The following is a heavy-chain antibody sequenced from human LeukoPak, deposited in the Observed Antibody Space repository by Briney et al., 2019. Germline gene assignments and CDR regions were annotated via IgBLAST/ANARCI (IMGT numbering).Heavy chain of an antibody. CDR2: ISYDGSNK. CDR1: GFTFSSYA. Sequence: GRSLRLSCAASGFTFSSYAMHWVRQAPGKGLEWVAVISYDGSNKYYADPVKGRFTISRDNSKNTLYLQMNSLRAEDTAVYYCARDHIPVTMVRGVILESNWFDPWGQGTLVTVSS. V-gene: IGHV3-30*04. J-gene: IGHJ5*02. CDR3: ARDHIPVTMVRGVILESNWFDP. D-gene: IGHD3-10*01.